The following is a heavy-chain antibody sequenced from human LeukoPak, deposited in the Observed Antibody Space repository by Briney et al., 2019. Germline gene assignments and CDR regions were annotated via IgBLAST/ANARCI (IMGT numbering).Heavy chain of an antibody. CDR2: IYYSGST. Sequence: SGTLSLTCTVSGGSISNYYWSWIRQPPGKGQEWIGYIYYSGSTNDNPSLKSRVTISVDTSKNQFSLKLSSVTAADTAVYYCARDYGRYAFDIWGQGTMVTVSS. J-gene: IGHJ3*02. D-gene: IGHD4-17*01. V-gene: IGHV4-59*01. CDR1: GGSISNYY. CDR3: ARDYGRYAFDI.